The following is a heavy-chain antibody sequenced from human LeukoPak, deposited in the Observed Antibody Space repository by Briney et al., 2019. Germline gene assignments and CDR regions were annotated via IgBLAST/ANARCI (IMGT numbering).Heavy chain of an antibody. V-gene: IGHV3-43*01. CDR1: GFIFDDCT. Sequence: GGSLRLSCAASGFIFDDCTMHWVRQAPGKGLEWVSLISWDGRTTYYADSVKGRFTISRDNSKNSLYLQMNSLRTEDTALYYCAKEYDSSGYYQYYFDYWGQGTLVTVSS. D-gene: IGHD3-22*01. J-gene: IGHJ4*02. CDR2: ISWDGRTT. CDR3: AKEYDSSGYYQYYFDY.